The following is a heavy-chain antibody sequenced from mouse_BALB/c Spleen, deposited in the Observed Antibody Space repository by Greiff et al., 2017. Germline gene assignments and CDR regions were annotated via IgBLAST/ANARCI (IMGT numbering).Heavy chain of an antibody. J-gene: IGHJ2*01. CDR3: ARGSGYFDY. CDR1: GFNIKDYY. V-gene: IGHV14-1*02. Sequence: EVQLQQSGAELVRPGALVKLSCTASGFNIKDYYMHWVKQWPEQGLEWIGWIDPENGNTIYDPKFQGKASITADTSSNTAYLQLSSLTSEDTAVFYCARGSGYFDYWGQGTTRTVSS. D-gene: IGHD3-2*02. CDR2: IDPENGNT.